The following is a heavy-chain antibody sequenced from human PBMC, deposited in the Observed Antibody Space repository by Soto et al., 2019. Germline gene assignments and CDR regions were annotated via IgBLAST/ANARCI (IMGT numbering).Heavy chain of an antibody. D-gene: IGHD6-6*01. Sequence: ASETLSLTCTFSGGSISSGGYYWSWIRQHPGKGLEWIGYIYYSGSTYYNPSLKSRVTISVDTSKNQFSLKLSSVTAADTAVYYCARGDSSSLRLSPMDVWGQGTTVTVSS. CDR3: ARGDSSSLRLSPMDV. CDR1: GGSISSGGYY. V-gene: IGHV4-31*03. CDR2: IYYSGST. J-gene: IGHJ6*02.